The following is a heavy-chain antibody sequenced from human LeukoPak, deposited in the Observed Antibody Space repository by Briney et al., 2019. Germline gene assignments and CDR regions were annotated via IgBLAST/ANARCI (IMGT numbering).Heavy chain of an antibody. Sequence: GGSLRLSCAASGFTFSSYSMDWVRQAPGKGLEWVSSISSSSSYIYYADSVKGRFTISRDNAKNSLYLQMNSLRAEDTAVYYCASGSDSSGYYSRSPFDYWGQGTLVTVSS. D-gene: IGHD3-22*01. V-gene: IGHV3-21*01. CDR2: ISSSSSYI. J-gene: IGHJ4*02. CDR1: GFTFSSYS. CDR3: ASGSDSSGYYSRSPFDY.